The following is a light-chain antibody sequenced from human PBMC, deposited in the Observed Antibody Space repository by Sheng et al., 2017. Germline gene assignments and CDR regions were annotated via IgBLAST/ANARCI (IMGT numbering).Light chain of an antibody. Sequence: EIVLTQSPGALSLSPGERATLSCRASQSITRNYLAWYQQKPGQRPRLLVYTSSSRAAGIPDRFSGSGSGTDFTLIITRLEPEDFAVYYCQQYGTSPGFTFGPGTKV. CDR1: QSITRNY. CDR3: QQYGTSPGFT. J-gene: IGKJ3*01. V-gene: IGKV3-20*01. CDR2: TSS.